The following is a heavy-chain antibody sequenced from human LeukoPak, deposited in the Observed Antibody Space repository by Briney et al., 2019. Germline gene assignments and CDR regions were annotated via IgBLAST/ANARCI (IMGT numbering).Heavy chain of an antibody. Sequence: GGSLRLSCAASGFTFSSYSMNWVRQAPGKGLEWVSAISGSGGSTYYADSVKGRFTISRDNSKNTLYLQMNSLRAEDTAVYYCAKVDYYDSSGYYQGIDYWGQGTLVTVSS. CDR1: GFTFSSYS. D-gene: IGHD3-22*01. CDR3: AKVDYYDSSGYYQGIDY. J-gene: IGHJ4*02. V-gene: IGHV3-23*01. CDR2: ISGSGGST.